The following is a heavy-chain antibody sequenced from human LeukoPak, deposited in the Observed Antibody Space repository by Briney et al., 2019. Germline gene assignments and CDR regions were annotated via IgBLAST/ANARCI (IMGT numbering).Heavy chain of an antibody. CDR2: IKQDGSEK. CDR3: ARVQWELRGVGSYFEY. Sequence: GGSLRLSCVVSGFTFSSYWMTWVRQAPGKGLEWVANIKQDGSEKYYVDSVKGRFTMSRDNAKNSLYLHMNSLRAEDTAVYYCARVQWELRGVGSYFEYWGQGALVTLSS. CDR1: GFTFSSYW. V-gene: IGHV3-7*01. D-gene: IGHD1-26*01. J-gene: IGHJ4*02.